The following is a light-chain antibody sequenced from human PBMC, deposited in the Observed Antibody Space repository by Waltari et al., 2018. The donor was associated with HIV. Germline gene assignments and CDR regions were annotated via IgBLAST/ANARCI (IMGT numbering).Light chain of an antibody. J-gene: IGLJ2*01. CDR2: KTN. CDR3: ASWDDILSSVI. V-gene: IGLV1-47*01. Sequence: QSVLTQPPSASGTPGQWVTISCSGGRTNIGSNLVYWYHQLPGTAPKLLISKTNQRPSGVPDRFAGSKSGSSASLTISGLRSEDEAVYYCASWDDILSSVIFGGGTKVTVL. CDR1: RTNIGSNL.